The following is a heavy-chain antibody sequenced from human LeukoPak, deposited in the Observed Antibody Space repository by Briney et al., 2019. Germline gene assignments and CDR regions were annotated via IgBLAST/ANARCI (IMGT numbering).Heavy chain of an antibody. J-gene: IGHJ6*03. V-gene: IGHV4-39*07. CDR2: IYYSGST. Sequence: SETLSLTCTVSGGSISSSSYYWGWIRQPPGKGLEWIGSIYYSGSTYYNPSLKSRVTISVDTSKNQFSLKLSSVTAADTAVYYCARVFYYYYYYMDVWGKGTTVTVSS. CDR1: GGSISSSSYY. CDR3: ARVFYYYYYYMDV.